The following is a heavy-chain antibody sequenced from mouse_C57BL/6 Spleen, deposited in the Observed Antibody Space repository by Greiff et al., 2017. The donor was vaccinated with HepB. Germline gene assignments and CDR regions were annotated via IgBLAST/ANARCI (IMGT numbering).Heavy chain of an antibody. CDR2: IDPSDSYT. CDR1: GYTFTSYW. Sequence: QVQLQQPGAELVKPGASVKLSCKASGYTFTSYWMQWVKQRPGQGLEWIGEIDPSDSYTNYNQKFKGKATLTVDTSSSTAYMQLSSLTSEDSAVYYCARTRSSSNYFDYWGQGTTLTVSS. D-gene: IGHD3-1*01. J-gene: IGHJ2*01. V-gene: IGHV1-50*01. CDR3: ARTRSSSNYFDY.